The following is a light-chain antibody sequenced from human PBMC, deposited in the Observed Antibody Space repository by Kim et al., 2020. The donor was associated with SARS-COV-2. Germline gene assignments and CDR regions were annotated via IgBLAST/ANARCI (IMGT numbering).Light chain of an antibody. CDR3: QVWDSGVV. J-gene: IGLJ3*02. Sequence: VSVALGKTATITCGGNNIGDRTVHWYQQEPGQAPVLVTYRDRNRPSGIPERFSGSNSGNTATLTISGAQPGDEADYYCQVWDSGVVFGGGTQLTVL. CDR1: NIGDRT. CDR2: RDR. V-gene: IGLV3-9*01.